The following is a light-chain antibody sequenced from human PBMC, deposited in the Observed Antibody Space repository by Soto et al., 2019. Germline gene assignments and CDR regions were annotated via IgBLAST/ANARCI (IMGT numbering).Light chain of an antibody. J-gene: IGLJ2*01. CDR1: SSDVGAYNY. CDR2: DVS. V-gene: IGLV2-11*01. CDR3: CSYAASYVV. Sequence: QSVLPQPRSVSGSPGQSVTTSCTGTSSDVGAYNYVSWYQHHPGKAPKLMIHDVSKRPSGVPDRFSGSKSGNTASLAISGLQAEDEADYYCCSYAASYVVFGGGTKLTVL.